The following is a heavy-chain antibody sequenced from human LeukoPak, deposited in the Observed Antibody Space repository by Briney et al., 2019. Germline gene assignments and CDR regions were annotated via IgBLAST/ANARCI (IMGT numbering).Heavy chain of an antibody. CDR2: IYTSGST. CDR3: ARGGAATRYYYYYMDI. V-gene: IGHV4-61*02. Sequence: PSETLSLTCTVSGGSISSGSYYWSWIRQPAGKGLEWIGRIYTSGSTNYNPFLKSRVTISVDTSKNQFSLKLSSVTAADTAVYYCARGGAATRYYYYYMDIWGKGTTVTVS. J-gene: IGHJ6*03. CDR1: GGSISSGSYY. D-gene: IGHD2-15*01.